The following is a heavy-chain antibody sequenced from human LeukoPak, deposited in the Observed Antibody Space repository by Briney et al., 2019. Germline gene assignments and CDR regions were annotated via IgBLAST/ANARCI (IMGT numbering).Heavy chain of an antibody. CDR3: ARASVLRFHWFDP. V-gene: IGHV4-34*01. J-gene: IGHJ5*02. D-gene: IGHD5-12*01. CDR2: INHSGST. Sequence: PSETLSLTCAVYGGSFSGYYWSWIRQPPGKGLEWIGEINHSGSTNYNPSLKSRVTISVDTSKNQFSLKLSSVTAADTAVYYCARASVLRFHWFDPWGQGTLVTVSS. CDR1: GGSFSGYY.